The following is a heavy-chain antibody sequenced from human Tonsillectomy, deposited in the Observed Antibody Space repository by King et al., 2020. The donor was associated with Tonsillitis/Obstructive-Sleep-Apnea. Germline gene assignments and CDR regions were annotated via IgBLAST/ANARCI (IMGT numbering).Heavy chain of an antibody. J-gene: IGHJ5*02. D-gene: IGHD2-15*01. CDR2: IKSKTDGGTT. V-gene: IGHV3-15*07. CDR1: GFTFSNAW. CDR3: TKSCSVGSCYSANWFDP. Sequence: VQLVESGGGLVKPGGSLRLSCAASGFTFSNAWMNWVRQAPGKGLEWVGRIKSKTDGGTTDYAAPVKGRFTISRDDSKNTLYLQMNSLKTEDTAVYYCTKSCSVGSCYSANWFDPWGQGTLVTVSS.